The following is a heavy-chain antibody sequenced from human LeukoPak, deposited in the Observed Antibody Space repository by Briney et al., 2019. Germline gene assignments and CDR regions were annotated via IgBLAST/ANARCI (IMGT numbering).Heavy chain of an antibody. CDR3: ARGRYSYGYYCDY. D-gene: IGHD5-18*01. V-gene: IGHV3-64*01. Sequence: GGSLRLSCAASGFTFSSYAMHWVRQAPGKGLEYVSAISSNGGSTYYANSVKGRFTISRDDSKSTLYLQMGSLRAEDMAVYYCARGRYSYGYYCDYWGQGTLVTVSS. CDR2: ISSNGGST. J-gene: IGHJ4*02. CDR1: GFTFSSYA.